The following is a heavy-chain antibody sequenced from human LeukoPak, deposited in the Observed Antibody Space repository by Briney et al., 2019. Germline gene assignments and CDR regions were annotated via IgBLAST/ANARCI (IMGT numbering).Heavy chain of an antibody. V-gene: IGHV3-15*01. D-gene: IGHD2-15*01. CDR3: TPVMVEDRGF. J-gene: IGHJ4*02. CDR1: GFTFSSYA. CDR2: IKSKNDGETT. Sequence: GGSLRLSCAASGFTFSSYAMHWVRQAPGKGPEWVGRIKSKNDGETTDYGAPVKGRFTISRDDSKNTLYLQMNSLKTDDTAIYYCTPVMVEDRGFWGQGTLVTVSS.